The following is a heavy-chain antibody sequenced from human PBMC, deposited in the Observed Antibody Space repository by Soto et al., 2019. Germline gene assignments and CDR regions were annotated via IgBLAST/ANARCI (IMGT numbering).Heavy chain of an antibody. V-gene: IGHV4-30-4*01. D-gene: IGHD2-8*01. Sequence: QVQLQESGPGLVKPSQTLSLTCTVSGDTVSSGDYSWKWIREPPGKGLELIGYIHYSGSTYYTPSLQSRVTISVDTSKSQFSLKVSSVTAADTAVYYCARSGRNCANGICQYYYAMDVWAQGTTVTVSS. CDR2: IHYSGST. CDR3: ARSGRNCANGICQYYYAMDV. J-gene: IGHJ6*02. CDR1: GDTVSSGDYS.